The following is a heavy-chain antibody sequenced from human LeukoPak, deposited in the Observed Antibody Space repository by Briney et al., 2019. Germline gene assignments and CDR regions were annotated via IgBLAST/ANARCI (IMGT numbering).Heavy chain of an antibody. J-gene: IGHJ4*02. V-gene: IGHV3-11*04. CDR2: ISSSGSTI. D-gene: IGHD6-13*01. Sequence: GGSLRLSCAASGFTFSDYYMSWIRQAPGKGLEWVSYISSSGSTIYYADSVKGRFTISRDNAKNSLYLQMNSLRAEDTAVYYCARDHRHIAAAVFDYWGQGTLVTVSS. CDR1: GFTFSDYY. CDR3: ARDHRHIAAAVFDY.